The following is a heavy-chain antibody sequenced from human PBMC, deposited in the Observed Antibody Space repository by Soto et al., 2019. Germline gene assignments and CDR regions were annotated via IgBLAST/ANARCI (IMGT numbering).Heavy chain of an antibody. CDR2: IWYDGSNK. CDR1: GFTSSSYG. D-gene: IGHD6-19*01. V-gene: IGHV3-33*01. J-gene: IGHJ5*02. Sequence: GGSLRLSCAASGFTSSSYGMHWVRQAPGKGLEWVAVIWYDGSNKYYADSVKGRFTISRDNSKNTLYLQMNSLRAEDTAVYYCARVLSSGWINWFDPWGQGTLVTVSS. CDR3: ARVLSSGWINWFDP.